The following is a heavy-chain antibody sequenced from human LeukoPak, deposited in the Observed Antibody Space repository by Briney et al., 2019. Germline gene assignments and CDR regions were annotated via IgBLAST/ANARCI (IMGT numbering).Heavy chain of an antibody. D-gene: IGHD4-17*01. CDR2: IYPGDSDT. J-gene: IGHJ4*02. CDR3: ARRRADGDYSDY. Sequence: NHGESLKISCKASGYSFTSYWIGWVRKLPGKGLEWMGIIYPGDSDTRYSPSFQGQVTISADKSISTAYLQWSSLKASDTAMYYCARRRADGDYSDYWGQGTLVTVSS. CDR1: GYSFTSYW. V-gene: IGHV5-51*01.